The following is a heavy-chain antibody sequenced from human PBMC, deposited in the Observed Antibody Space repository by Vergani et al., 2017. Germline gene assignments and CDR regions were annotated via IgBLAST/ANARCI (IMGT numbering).Heavy chain of an antibody. V-gene: IGHV3-30*18. CDR1: GFTFSSYA. CDR2: ISYDGSNK. CDR3: AKDGGD. Sequence: VLLLESGGGLVQPGGSLRLSCAASGFTFSSYALSWVRQAPGKGLEWVAVISYDGSNKYYADSVKGRFTISRDNSKNTLYLQMNSLRAEDTAVYYCAKDGGDWGQGTLVTVSS. J-gene: IGHJ4*02.